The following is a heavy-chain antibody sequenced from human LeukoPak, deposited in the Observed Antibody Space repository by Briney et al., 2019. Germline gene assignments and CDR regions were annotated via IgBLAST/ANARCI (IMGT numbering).Heavy chain of an antibody. Sequence: GASVKVSCKASGGTFSSYAISWVRQAPGQGLEWMGGIIPIFGTANYAQKFQGRVTITADESTSTAYMELSGLRSEDTAVYYCARVQLELREDAFDIWGQGTMVTVSS. CDR3: ARVQLELREDAFDI. CDR1: GGTFSSYA. CDR2: IIPIFGTA. D-gene: IGHD1-1*01. J-gene: IGHJ3*02. V-gene: IGHV1-69*13.